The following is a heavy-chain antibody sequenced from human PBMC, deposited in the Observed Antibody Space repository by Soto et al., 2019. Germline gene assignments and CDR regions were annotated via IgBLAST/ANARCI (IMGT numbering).Heavy chain of an antibody. CDR1: GFTFSSYG. CDR3: AKSSSGWYAYYYGMDV. Sequence: PGGSLRLSCAASGFTFSSYGMHWVRQAPGKGLEWVAVISYDGSNKYYADSVKGRFTISRDNSKNTLYLQMNSLRAEDTAVYYCAKSSSGWYAYYYGMDVWGQGTTVTVSS. D-gene: IGHD6-19*01. CDR2: ISYDGSNK. V-gene: IGHV3-30*18. J-gene: IGHJ6*02.